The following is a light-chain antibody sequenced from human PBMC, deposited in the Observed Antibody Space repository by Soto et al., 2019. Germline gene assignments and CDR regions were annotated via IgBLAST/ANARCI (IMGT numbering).Light chain of an antibody. V-gene: IGLV2-14*03. J-gene: IGLJ1*01. CDR1: SSDVGGSNF. Sequence: QATLTQPASLSASPGQSITISCTGTSSDVGGSNFVSWYQQHPGKPPKLIIYDVATRPSGVSNRFSGSKSGSTASLIISRLQTEDEADYYCVSFTSSTTYVFGSGTKVTAL. CDR3: VSFTSSTTYV. CDR2: DVA.